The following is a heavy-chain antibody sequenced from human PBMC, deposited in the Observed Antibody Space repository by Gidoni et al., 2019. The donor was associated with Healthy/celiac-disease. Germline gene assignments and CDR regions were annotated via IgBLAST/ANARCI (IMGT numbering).Heavy chain of an antibody. D-gene: IGHD5-12*01. Sequence: QVQLQESGPGLVKPSQTLSLTCTVSGDSISSNTYFWSWIRQPAGKGLEWIGRIYTSGSTNYNPSLKSRVTISVDTSKKQFSLKLSSVTAADTAVYYCAREERWLQFLDYWGQGTLVTVSS. CDR2: IYTSGST. CDR1: GDSISSNTYF. J-gene: IGHJ4*02. CDR3: AREERWLQFLDY. V-gene: IGHV4-61*02.